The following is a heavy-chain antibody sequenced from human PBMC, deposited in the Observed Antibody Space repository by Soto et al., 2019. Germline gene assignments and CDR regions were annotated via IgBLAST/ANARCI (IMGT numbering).Heavy chain of an antibody. CDR2: IIPIFGTA. J-gene: IGHJ6*02. Sequence: SVKVSCKASGGTFSSYAISWVRQAPGQGLEWMGGIIPIFGTANYAQKFQGRVTITADESTSTAYMELSSLRSEDTAVYYCAREGDYDFWSGSYPHYYYGMDVWGQGTTVTVSS. CDR3: AREGDYDFWSGSYPHYYYGMDV. CDR1: GGTFSSYA. D-gene: IGHD3-3*01. V-gene: IGHV1-69*13.